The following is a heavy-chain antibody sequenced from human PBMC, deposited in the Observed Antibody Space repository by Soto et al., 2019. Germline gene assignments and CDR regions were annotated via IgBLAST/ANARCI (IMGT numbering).Heavy chain of an antibody. D-gene: IGHD2-2*01. CDR1: GGSISSYY. J-gene: IGHJ3*02. V-gene: IGHV4-59*01. CDR2: IYYSGST. Sequence: SETLSLTCTVSGGSISSYYWIWIRQPPGEGLEWIGYIYYSGSTNYNPSLKSRVTISVDTSKNQFSLKLSSVTAADTAVYYCAKKRKYCSSTSCYYAFDIWGQGTMVTVS. CDR3: AKKRKYCSSTSCYYAFDI.